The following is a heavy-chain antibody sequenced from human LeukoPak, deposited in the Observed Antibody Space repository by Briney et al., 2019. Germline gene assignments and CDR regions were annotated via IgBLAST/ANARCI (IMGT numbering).Heavy chain of an antibody. Sequence: SETLSLTCTVSGGSISSYYWSWIRQPPGKGLEWIGYIYYSGSTNYNPSLKSRVTISVDTSKNQFSLKLSSVTAADTAVYYCARRVGAYDAFDIWGQGTMVTVSS. V-gene: IGHV4-59*08. CDR1: GGSISSYY. J-gene: IGHJ3*02. CDR3: ARRVGAYDAFDI. D-gene: IGHD1-26*01. CDR2: IYYSGST.